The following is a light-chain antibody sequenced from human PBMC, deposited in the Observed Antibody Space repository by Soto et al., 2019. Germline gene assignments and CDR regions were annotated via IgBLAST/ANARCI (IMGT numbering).Light chain of an antibody. CDR3: QQYGTTLWT. V-gene: IGKV3-11*01. Sequence: EIVLTQSPATLSLSPGERATLSCRASQSVSSYLAWYQQKPGQAPRLLIYDASNRATGIPDRFSGSGSGTDFTLTIIRLEPEDFAVYYCQQYGTTLWTFGQGTKVDIK. CDR2: DAS. J-gene: IGKJ1*01. CDR1: QSVSSY.